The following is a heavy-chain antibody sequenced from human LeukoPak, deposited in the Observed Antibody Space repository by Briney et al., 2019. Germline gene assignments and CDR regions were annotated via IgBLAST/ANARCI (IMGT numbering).Heavy chain of an antibody. CDR3: AKSITMIVVVISFDY. D-gene: IGHD3-22*01. CDR1: GFIFSSYA. J-gene: IGHJ4*02. V-gene: IGHV3-23*01. CDR2: ISGSGGST. Sequence: GGSLRLSCAASGFIFSSYAMSWVRQAPGKGLEWVSAISGSGGSTYYADSVKGRFTISRDNSKNTLYLQMNSLRAEDTAVYYCAKSITMIVVVISFDYWGQGTLVTVSS.